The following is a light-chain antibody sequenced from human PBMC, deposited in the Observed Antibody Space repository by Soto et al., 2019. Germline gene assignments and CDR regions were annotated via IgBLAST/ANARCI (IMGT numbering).Light chain of an antibody. Sequence: IQMTQSPSSLSASVGDRVTITCRASQAIRNDLGWYQQKPGKVPKLLIYSASTLQSGVPSRFSGSGSGTAFTLTISSLQPEDFATYYCLQDYIYPYTFGQGTKLEIK. V-gene: IGKV1-6*01. J-gene: IGKJ2*01. CDR3: LQDYIYPYT. CDR1: QAIRND. CDR2: SAS.